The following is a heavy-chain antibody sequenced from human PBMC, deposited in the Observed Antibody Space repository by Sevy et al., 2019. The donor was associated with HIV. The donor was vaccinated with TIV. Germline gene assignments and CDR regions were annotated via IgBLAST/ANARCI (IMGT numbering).Heavy chain of an antibody. V-gene: IGHV3-23*01. CDR2: ISGSGGRT. D-gene: IGHD3-16*01. Sequence: GGSLRLSCAASGFTFSSYAMSWVRQAPGKGLEWVSAISGSGGRTYNADSVKGRFTISRDNSKNTLYLQMNSLRAEDTAEYYCAKDPSPGSYWGADYWGQGTLVTVSS. CDR3: AKDPSPGSYWGADY. CDR1: GFTFSSYA. J-gene: IGHJ4*02.